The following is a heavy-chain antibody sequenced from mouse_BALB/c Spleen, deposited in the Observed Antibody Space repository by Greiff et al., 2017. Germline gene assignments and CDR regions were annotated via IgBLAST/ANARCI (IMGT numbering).Heavy chain of an antibody. J-gene: IGHJ2*01. Sequence: QVQLKESGPGLVAPSQSLSITCTVSGFSLTSYDISWIRQPPGKGLEWLGVIWTGGGTNYNSAFMSRLSISKDNSKSQVFLKMNSLQTDDTAIYYCVRHYGSSYRAHFDYWGQGTTLTVSS. CDR3: VRHYGSSYRAHFDY. CDR1: GFSLTSYD. D-gene: IGHD1-1*01. CDR2: IWTGGGT. V-gene: IGHV2-9-2*01.